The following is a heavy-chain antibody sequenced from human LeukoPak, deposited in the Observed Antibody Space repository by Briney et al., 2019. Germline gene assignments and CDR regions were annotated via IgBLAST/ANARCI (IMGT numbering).Heavy chain of an antibody. V-gene: IGHV3-21*01. CDR2: ISTGSHYI. CDR1: GFIFNIHN. J-gene: IGHJ4*02. Sequence: GGSLRLSCAASGFIFNIHNMNWARQAPGKGLEWVSFISTGSHYIYYADSVRGRFTISRDNAKNSLYLQMSSQRAEATAVDYCARDLGSWSSTGCYSDFDSWGQGTLVTVSS. CDR3: ARDLGSWSSTGCYSDFDS. D-gene: IGHD2-2*01.